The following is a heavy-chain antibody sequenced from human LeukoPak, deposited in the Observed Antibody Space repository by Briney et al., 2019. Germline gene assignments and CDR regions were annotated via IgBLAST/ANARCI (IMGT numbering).Heavy chain of an antibody. CDR3: AREVGSGYFYY. J-gene: IGHJ4*02. CDR1: GGSISSYY. CDR2: IYYSGST. D-gene: IGHD3-10*01. Sequence: SETLSLTCTVSGGSISSYYWSWIRQPPGKGLEWIGYIYYSGSTNYNPSLKSRVTISVDTSKNQFYLKLSSVTAADSAVYYCAREVGSGYFYYWGQGTLVTASS. V-gene: IGHV4-59*01.